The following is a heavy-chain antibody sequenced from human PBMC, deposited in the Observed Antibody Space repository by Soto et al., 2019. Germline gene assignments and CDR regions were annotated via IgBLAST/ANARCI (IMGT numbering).Heavy chain of an antibody. J-gene: IGHJ4*02. Sequence: GSSVKVSCKASGYTFTGYYMHWVRQAPGQGLEWMGWINPNSGGTNYAQKFQGRVTMTRDTSISTAYMELSRLRSDDTAVYYCARASITMVRELYYFDYWGQGTLVTVSS. CDR3: ARASITMVRELYYFDY. CDR2: INPNSGGT. V-gene: IGHV1-2*02. CDR1: GYTFTGYY. D-gene: IGHD3-10*01.